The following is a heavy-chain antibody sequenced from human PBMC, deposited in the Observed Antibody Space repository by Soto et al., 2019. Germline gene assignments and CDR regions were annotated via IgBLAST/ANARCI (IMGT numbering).Heavy chain of an antibody. J-gene: IGHJ5*02. CDR1: GYTFTGYY. CDR2: INPNSGGT. Sequence: AAVKVSCKASGYTFTGYYMHWVRQAPGQGLEWMGWINPNSGGTNYAQKFQGRVTMTRDTSISTAYMDLSRLRPDATAVYYCARTRAVAGTPYRWFDPWGHGTLVTVSS. CDR3: ARTRAVAGTPYRWFDP. D-gene: IGHD6-19*01. V-gene: IGHV1-2*02.